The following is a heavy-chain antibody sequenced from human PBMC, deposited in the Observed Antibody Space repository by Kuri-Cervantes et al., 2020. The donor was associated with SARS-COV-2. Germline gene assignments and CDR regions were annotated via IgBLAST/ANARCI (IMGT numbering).Heavy chain of an antibody. D-gene: IGHD2-8*02. CDR3: ARDTGGTMIYYYYYYGMDV. J-gene: IGHJ6*02. CDR1: GFTFSSYW. CDR2: INSDGSST. Sequence: GGSLRLSCAASGFTFSSYWMHWVRQAPGKGLVWVSRINSDGSSTSYADSVEGRFTISRDNAKNTLYLQMNSLRAEDTAVYYCARDTGGTMIYYYYYYGMDVWGQGTTVTVSS. V-gene: IGHV3-74*01.